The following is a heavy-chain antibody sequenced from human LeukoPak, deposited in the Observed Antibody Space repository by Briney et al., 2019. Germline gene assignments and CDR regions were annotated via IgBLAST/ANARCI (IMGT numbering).Heavy chain of an antibody. CDR2: IYHSGST. CDR3: ANRVCSGGSCYPGYFDY. Sequence: PSETLSLTCAVSGSSISSGYYWGWLRQPPGTGLEWIGSIYHSGSTYYNPSLKSRVTISVATSKNQFSLKLSSVTAADTAVYYCANRVCSGGSCYPGYFDYWGQGTLVTVSS. D-gene: IGHD2-15*01. J-gene: IGHJ4*02. CDR1: GSSISSGYY. V-gene: IGHV4-38-2*01.